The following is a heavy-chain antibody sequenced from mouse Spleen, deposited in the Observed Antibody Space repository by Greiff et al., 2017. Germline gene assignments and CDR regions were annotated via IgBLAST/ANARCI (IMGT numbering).Heavy chain of an antibody. CDR2: ISYDGSN. J-gene: IGHJ3*01. CDR1: GYSITSGYY. D-gene: IGHD3-3*01. Sequence: DVKLQESGPGLVKPSQSLSLTCSVTGYSITSGYYWNWIRQFPGNKLEWMGYISYDGSNNYNPSLKNRISITRDTSKNQFFLKLNSVTTEDTATYYCARDAGQAWFAYWGQGTLVTVSA. CDR3: ARDAGQAWFAY. V-gene: IGHV3-6*01.